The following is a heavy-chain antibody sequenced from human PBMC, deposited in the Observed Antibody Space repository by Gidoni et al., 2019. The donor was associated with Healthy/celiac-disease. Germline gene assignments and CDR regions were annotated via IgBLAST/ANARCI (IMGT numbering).Heavy chain of an antibody. V-gene: IGHV3-23*01. Sequence: EVQLLESGGGLVQPGGSLRLSCAASGFTFSSYAMSWVRQAPGKGLEWVSAISGSGGSTYYADSVKGRFTISRDNSKNTLYLQMNSLRAEDTSVYYCAKVWAIGYIAVAGTDYWGQGTLVTVSS. D-gene: IGHD6-19*01. J-gene: IGHJ4*02. CDR3: AKVWAIGYIAVAGTDY. CDR1: GFTFSSYA. CDR2: ISGSGGST.